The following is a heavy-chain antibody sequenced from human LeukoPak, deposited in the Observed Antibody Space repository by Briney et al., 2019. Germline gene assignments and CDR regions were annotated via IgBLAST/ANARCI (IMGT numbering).Heavy chain of an antibody. CDR3: ATGDYYDSSGYYYPAPDY. Sequence: ASVKVSCKASGYTFTSYYMHWVRQAPGQGLEWMGIINPSGGSTSYAQKLQGRVTMTRDTSTSTVYMELSSLRSEDTAVYYCATGDYYDSSGYYYPAPDYWGQGTLVTVSS. D-gene: IGHD3-22*01. V-gene: IGHV1-46*01. CDR1: GYTFTSYY. J-gene: IGHJ4*02. CDR2: INPSGGST.